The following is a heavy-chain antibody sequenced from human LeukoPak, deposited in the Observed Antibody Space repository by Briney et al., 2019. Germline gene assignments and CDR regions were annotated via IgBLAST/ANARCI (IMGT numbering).Heavy chain of an antibody. Sequence: SETLSLTCAVSGGSISSSNWWSWVRQPPGKGLEWIGEIYHSGSTNYNPSLKSRVTISVDTSKNQFSLKLSSVTAADTAVYYCAGRGSRRDGYNYRPTYFDYWGQGTLVTVSS. CDR2: IYHSGST. CDR1: GGSISSSNW. D-gene: IGHD5-24*01. CDR3: AGRGSRRDGYNYRPTYFDY. J-gene: IGHJ4*02. V-gene: IGHV4-4*02.